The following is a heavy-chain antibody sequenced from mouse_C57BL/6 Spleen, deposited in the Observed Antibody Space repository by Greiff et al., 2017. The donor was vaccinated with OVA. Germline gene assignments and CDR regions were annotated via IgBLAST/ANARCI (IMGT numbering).Heavy chain of an antibody. Sequence: EVKVEESGGGLVKPGGSLKLSCAASGFTFSDYGMHWVRQAPEKGLEWVAYISSGSSTIYYADTVKGRFTISRDNAKNTLFLQMTSLRSEDTAMYYCAREGWSFAYWGQGTLVTVSA. D-gene: IGHD2-3*01. V-gene: IGHV5-17*01. J-gene: IGHJ3*01. CDR1: GFTFSDYG. CDR3: AREGWSFAY. CDR2: ISSGSSTI.